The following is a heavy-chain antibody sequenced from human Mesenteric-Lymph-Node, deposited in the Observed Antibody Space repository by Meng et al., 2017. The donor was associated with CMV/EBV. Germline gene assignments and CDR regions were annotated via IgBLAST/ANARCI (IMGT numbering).Heavy chain of an antibody. CDR3: AGEVAAATGGYYYYYGFDA. J-gene: IGHJ6*02. Sequence: GGSLRLSCAVSGFTVSSNHMTWVRQAPGKGLEWLSLIYSAGTTYYADSVRGRFTISRDDSKNTLYLQMNGLRAEDTAVYYCAGEVAAATGGYYYYYGFDAWGQGTTVTVSS. CDR2: IYSAGTT. CDR1: GFTVSSNH. V-gene: IGHV3-53*01. D-gene: IGHD6-13*01.